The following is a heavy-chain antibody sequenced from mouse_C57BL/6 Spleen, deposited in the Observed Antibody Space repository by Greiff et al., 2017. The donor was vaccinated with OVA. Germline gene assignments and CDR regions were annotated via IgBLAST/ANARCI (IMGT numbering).Heavy chain of an antibody. Sequence: EVQLQQSGPELVKPGASVKMSCKASGYTFTDYNMHWVKQSHGKSLEWIGYINPNNGGTSYNQKFKGKATLTVNKSSSTAYMELRSLTSEDSAVYYGARGEDYYGSSFYWYCDVWGTGTTVTVSA. D-gene: IGHD1-1*01. CDR2: INPNNGGT. J-gene: IGHJ1*03. V-gene: IGHV1-22*01. CDR1: GYTFTDYN. CDR3: ARGEDYYGSSFYWYCDV.